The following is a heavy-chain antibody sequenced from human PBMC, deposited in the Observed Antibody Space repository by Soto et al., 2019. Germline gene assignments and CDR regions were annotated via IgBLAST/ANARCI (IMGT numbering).Heavy chain of an antibody. CDR3: ARGRAPGPSGEY. CDR1: GYIFTDYY. D-gene: IGHD5-12*01. CDR2: INPNSGST. Sequence: QVQLVQSGAEVKKPGASVKVSCKASGYIFTDYYIHWVRQAPGQGLEWMGWINPNSGSTHFAPKFQGRVTMARDTSISTGYLELSRLKSDDTALYYCARGRAPGPSGEYWGQGTLVTVSS. V-gene: IGHV1-2*02. J-gene: IGHJ4*02.